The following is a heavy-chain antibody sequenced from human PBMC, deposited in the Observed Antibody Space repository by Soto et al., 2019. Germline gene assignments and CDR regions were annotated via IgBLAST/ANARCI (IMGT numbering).Heavy chain of an antibody. J-gene: IGHJ4*02. Sequence: GGSLRLSCAASGFTFTSYAMSWVRLTPGKGLEWVSAISGSGSNTFYADSVRGRFTISRDNSKNTVFLQMNNLRAEDTAVYFCARDRDTFDYWGQGTRVTVYS. V-gene: IGHV3-23*01. CDR2: ISGSGSNT. CDR1: GFTFTSYA. CDR3: ARDRDTFDY. D-gene: IGHD5-18*01.